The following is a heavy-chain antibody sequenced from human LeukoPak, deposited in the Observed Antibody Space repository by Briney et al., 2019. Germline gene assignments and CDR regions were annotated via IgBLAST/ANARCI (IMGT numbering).Heavy chain of an antibody. V-gene: IGHV1-18*01. D-gene: IGHD3-10*01. CDR1: GYTFTSYG. CDR2: ISAYNGNT. CDR3: ARGGVTYYYGSRSYYPADY. J-gene: IGHJ4*02. Sequence: ASVKVSCKASGYTFTSYGISWVRQAPGQGLEWMGWISAYNGNTNYAQKLQGRVTMTTDTSTSTAYMELRSLRSDDTAVYYCARGGVTYYYGSRSYYPADYWGQGTLVTVSS.